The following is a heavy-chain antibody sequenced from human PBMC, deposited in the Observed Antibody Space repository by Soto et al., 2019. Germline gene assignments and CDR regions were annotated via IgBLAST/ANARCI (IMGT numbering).Heavy chain of an antibody. CDR1: GYTFTGYY. J-gene: IGHJ6*02. D-gene: IGHD6-13*01. CDR3: ASSGGGSSWPNGMDV. Sequence: QVQLVQSGAEAKKPGASVKVSCKASGYTFTGYYMHWVRQAPGQGLEWMGWINPNSGGTNYAQKFQGWVTMTRDTSISTAYMELSRLRSDDTAVYYCASSGGGSSWPNGMDVWGQGTTVTVSS. CDR2: INPNSGGT. V-gene: IGHV1-2*04.